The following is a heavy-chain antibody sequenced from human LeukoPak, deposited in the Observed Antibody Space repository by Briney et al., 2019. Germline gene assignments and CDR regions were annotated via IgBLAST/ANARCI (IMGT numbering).Heavy chain of an antibody. V-gene: IGHV3-33*01. CDR1: GFTFSSYG. Sequence: TGRSLRLSCAASGFTFSSYGMHWVRQAPGKGLEWVAVIWYDGSNKNYADSVKGRFTISRDNSKNTLYLQMNSLRAEDTAEYYCAREGQGIDCSGGSCYSGGKDAFDIWGQGTMVTVSS. CDR2: IWYDGSNK. D-gene: IGHD2-15*01. CDR3: AREGQGIDCSGGSCYSGGKDAFDI. J-gene: IGHJ3*02.